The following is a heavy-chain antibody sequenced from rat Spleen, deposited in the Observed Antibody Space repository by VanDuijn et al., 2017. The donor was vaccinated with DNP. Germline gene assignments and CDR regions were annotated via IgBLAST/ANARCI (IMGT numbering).Heavy chain of an antibody. CDR1: GFSLTSSH. D-gene: IGHD3-8*01. CDR3: ARVPSTYYVMDA. V-gene: IGHV2-43*01. Sequence: QVQLKESGPGLVQPSQTLSLTCPVSGFSLTSSHVSWVRQPPGKGLEWMGIIWTGGTTAYNSLLKSRLSITRDTSKSQVFLKMNSLQTEDTATYYCARVPSTYYVMDAWGQGASVTVSS. CDR2: IWTGGTT. J-gene: IGHJ4*01.